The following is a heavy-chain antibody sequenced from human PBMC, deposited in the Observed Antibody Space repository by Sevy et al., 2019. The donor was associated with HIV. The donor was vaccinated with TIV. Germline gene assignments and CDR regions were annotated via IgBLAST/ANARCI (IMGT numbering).Heavy chain of an antibody. CDR2: INHSGST. V-gene: IGHV4-34*01. D-gene: IGHD6-13*01. CDR1: GGSFSGYY. J-gene: IGHJ6*03. CDR3: ARVQYSSSWARYYYYMDV. Sequence: SETLSLTCAVYGGSFSGYYWSWIRQPPGKGLEWTGEINHSGSTNYNPSLKSRVTISVDTSKNQFSLKLSSVTAADTAVYYCARVQYSSSWARYYYYMDVWGKGTTVTVSS.